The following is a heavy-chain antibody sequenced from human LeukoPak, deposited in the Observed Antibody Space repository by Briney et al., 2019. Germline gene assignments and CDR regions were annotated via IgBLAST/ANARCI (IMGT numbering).Heavy chain of an antibody. CDR1: GYTFTSYA. V-gene: IGHV1-3*01. CDR3: ARGDSSGYYESTYFDY. D-gene: IGHD3-22*01. J-gene: IGHJ4*02. Sequence: GASVNVSCKASGYTFTSYAMHWVRQAPGQRLEWMGWINAGNGNTKYSQKFQGRVTITRDTSASTAYMELSSLRSEDTAVYYCARGDSSGYYESTYFDYWGQGTLVTVSS. CDR2: INAGNGNT.